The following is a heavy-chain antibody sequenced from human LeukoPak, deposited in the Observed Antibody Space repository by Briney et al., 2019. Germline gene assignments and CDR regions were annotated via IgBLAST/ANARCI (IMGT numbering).Heavy chain of an antibody. CDR1: GYTFSGYF. J-gene: IGHJ4*02. Sequence: ASVKVSCRASGYTFSGYFMHWVRQAPGQGLEWMGWIYPNSGGTKYAQKFQGRVTMTRDTSISTIYMELSSLRSEDTAVYYCATDPLVGYSYGYGWGQGTLVTVSS. CDR2: IYPNSGGT. D-gene: IGHD5-18*01. V-gene: IGHV1-2*02. CDR3: ATDPLVGYSYGYG.